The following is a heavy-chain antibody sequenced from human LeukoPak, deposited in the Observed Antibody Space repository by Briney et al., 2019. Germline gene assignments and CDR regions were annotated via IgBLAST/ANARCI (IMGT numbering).Heavy chain of an antibody. CDR3: ARDLQWPDAFDI. CDR1: AYTFTGYY. Sequence: SSVKVSCKASAYTFTGYYMHWVRQAPRQGLVWIGLINSSSGGKNYAQKFQGRVTMTRDTSISTAYMELSRLRSDDTAVYYCARDLQWPDAFDIWGQGTMVTVSS. D-gene: IGHD6-19*01. V-gene: IGHV1-2*02. CDR2: INSSSGGK. J-gene: IGHJ3*02.